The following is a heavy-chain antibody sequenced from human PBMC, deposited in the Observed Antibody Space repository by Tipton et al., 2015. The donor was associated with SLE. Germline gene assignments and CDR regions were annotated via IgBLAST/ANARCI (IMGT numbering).Heavy chain of an antibody. CDR1: GYTFTSYG. V-gene: IGHV1-18*01. J-gene: IGHJ6*02. Sequence: QLVQSGAEVKKPGASVKVSCKASGYTFTSYGISWVRQAPGQGLEWMGWISAYNGNTNYAQKLQGRVTMTTDTSTSTAYMELRSLRSDDTAVYYCARDRSDSSSWYYYYYGMDVWGQGTTVTVSS. CDR2: ISAYNGNT. D-gene: IGHD6-13*01. CDR3: ARDRSDSSSWYYYYYGMDV.